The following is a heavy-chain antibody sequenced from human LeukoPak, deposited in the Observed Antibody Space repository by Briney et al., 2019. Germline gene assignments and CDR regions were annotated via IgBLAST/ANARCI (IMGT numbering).Heavy chain of an antibody. J-gene: IGHJ4*02. CDR1: GGSISSGGYY. D-gene: IGHD5-18*01. V-gene: IGHV4-31*03. CDR3: ARLEEGSSGPYDY. Sequence: SETLSLTCTVSGGSISSGGYYWSWIRQHPGKGLEWIGYIYYSGSTYYNPSLKSRVTISVDTSKNQFSLKLSSVTAADTAVYYCARLEEGSSGPYDYWGQGTLVTVSS. CDR2: IYYSGST.